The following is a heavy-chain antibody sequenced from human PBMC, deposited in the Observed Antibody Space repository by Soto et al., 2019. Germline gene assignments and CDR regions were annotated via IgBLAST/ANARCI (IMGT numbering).Heavy chain of an antibody. V-gene: IGHV4-61*01. CDR3: ARAVSGLSLFVY. CDR2: IYYSGSA. Sequence: SGTLSLSCTVSGGSGCSGSYYGSWIRQPPGKGLEWIGYIYYSGSANYNPSLKSRVAISVGTSKKQFSLKLSSVTAAYTAKYYCARAVSGLSLFVYCGQGTLVTVSS. CDR1: GGSGCSGSYY. J-gene: IGHJ4*02. D-gene: IGHD6-19*01.